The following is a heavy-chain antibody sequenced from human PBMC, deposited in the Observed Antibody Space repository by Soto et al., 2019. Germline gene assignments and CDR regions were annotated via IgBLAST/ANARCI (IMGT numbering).Heavy chain of an antibody. Sequence: EVQLVETGGGLIQPGGSLRLSCAASGFTVSNNYMSWVRHAPGKGLEWVSLIYAGGSTAYAESVKGRFTISRDNSKNTMYLQMNSLRAEDTAVYYCARYSSSAGWFDPWGQGTLVTVSS. D-gene: IGHD6-6*01. J-gene: IGHJ5*02. CDR2: IYAGGST. CDR1: GFTVSNNY. CDR3: ARYSSSAGWFDP. V-gene: IGHV3-53*02.